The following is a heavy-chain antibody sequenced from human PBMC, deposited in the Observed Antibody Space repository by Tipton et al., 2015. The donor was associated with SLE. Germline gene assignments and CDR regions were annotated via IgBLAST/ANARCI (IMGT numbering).Heavy chain of an antibody. CDR1: GGSISSYY. J-gene: IGHJ4*02. CDR3: ARRVEMASFDY. V-gene: IGHV4-59*08. Sequence: TLSLTCTVSGGSISSYYWSWIRQPPGKGLEWIGSIYHSGSTYYNPSLKSRVTISVDTSKNQFSLKLSSVTAADTAVYYCARRVEMASFDYWGQGTLVTVSS. CDR2: IYHSGST. D-gene: IGHD5-24*01.